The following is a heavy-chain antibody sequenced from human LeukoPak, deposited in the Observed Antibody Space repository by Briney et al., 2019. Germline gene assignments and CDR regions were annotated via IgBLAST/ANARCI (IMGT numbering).Heavy chain of an antibody. CDR2: ISGSGGST. V-gene: IGHV3-23*01. J-gene: IGHJ5*02. CDR3: AKDPGKLRFLEWSGGSPPINWFDP. Sequence: GGSLRLSCAASGFTFSIYAMSWVRQAPGKGLEWVSAISGSGGSTYYADSVKGRFTISRDNSKNTLYLQMNSLRAEDTAVYYCAKDPGKLRFLEWSGGSPPINWFDPWGQGTLVTVSS. CDR1: GFTFSIYA. D-gene: IGHD3-3*01.